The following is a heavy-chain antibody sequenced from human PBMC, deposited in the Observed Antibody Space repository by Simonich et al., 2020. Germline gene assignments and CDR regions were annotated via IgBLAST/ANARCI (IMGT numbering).Heavy chain of an antibody. Sequence: QVQLVQSGAEVKKPGSSVKVSCKASGGTFSSYAISWVRQAPGQGLEWMGRIIPNLGIANDAQKFQGRVTITADKSTSTAYMALSSLRSEDTAVYYCARGGLADRRIVYYYYMDVWGKGTTVTVSS. V-gene: IGHV1-69*09. CDR3: ARGGLADRRIVYYYYMDV. D-gene: IGHD2-15*01. CDR2: IIPNLGIA. CDR1: GGTFSSYA. J-gene: IGHJ6*03.